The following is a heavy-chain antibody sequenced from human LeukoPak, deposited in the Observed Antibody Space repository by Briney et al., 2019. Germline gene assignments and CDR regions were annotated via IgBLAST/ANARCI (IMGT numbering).Heavy chain of an antibody. J-gene: IGHJ3*01. CDR1: GFTFSNYG. D-gene: IGHD1-26*01. V-gene: IGHV3-33*01. Sequence: PGGSLRLSCTVSGFTFSNYGMHWVRQAPGKGLEWVAVIWFDGSKTYYADSVQGRFTISRDNSKNTLYLQMNSLRVEDTAVYYCARDRSYGIWGVPGYAFDVWGQGALGIVSS. CDR3: ARDRSYGIWGVPGYAFDV. CDR2: IWFDGSKT.